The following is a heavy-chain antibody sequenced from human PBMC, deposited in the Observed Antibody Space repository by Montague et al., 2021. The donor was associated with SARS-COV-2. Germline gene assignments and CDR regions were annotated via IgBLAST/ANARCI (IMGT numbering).Heavy chain of an antibody. CDR3: ARDRDWDDWCGMDV. D-gene: IGHD2-21*01. CDR1: GFIFSSYE. Sequence: SLRLSCAASGFIFSSYEMNWVRQAPGKGLEWISYISSSGGGSTKHYTDSVKGRFTISRDTAKNSLYLQMNSLRVEDTAIYYCARDRDWDDWCGMDVWGQGTTGTVSS. CDR2: ISSSGGGSTK. J-gene: IGHJ6*02. V-gene: IGHV3-48*03.